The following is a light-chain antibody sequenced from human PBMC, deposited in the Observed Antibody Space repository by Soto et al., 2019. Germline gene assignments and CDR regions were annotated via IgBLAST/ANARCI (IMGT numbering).Light chain of an antibody. J-gene: IGKJ1*01. CDR3: QQRTNWPPCT. CDR2: DAS. CDR1: QSIGSS. V-gene: IGKV3-11*01. Sequence: EIVLTQSPATLSLFPWARATLSCRASQSIGSSLTWYQQRPGQAPRLLIYDASKRATGIPARFSGSCFGTVFTLTIVILDPEDFAFYNCQQRTNWPPCTFGQGTKVEIK.